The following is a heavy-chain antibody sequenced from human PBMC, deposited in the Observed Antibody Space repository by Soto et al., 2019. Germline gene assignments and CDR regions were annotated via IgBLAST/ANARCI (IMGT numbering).Heavy chain of an antibody. Sequence: EVQLVESGGGLVQPGGSLTVSCAASGFTFNTYWMSWVRQAPGKGLEWVANIKQDGSQKYYVDSVKGRFTIYRDNAKNSLYLQMNSLGAEDTAIYYCARPYCSGGSCYNWFDPWGQGTLVTVSS. CDR3: ARPYCSGGSCYNWFDP. CDR1: GFTFNTYW. CDR2: IKQDGSQK. J-gene: IGHJ5*02. V-gene: IGHV3-7*03. D-gene: IGHD2-15*01.